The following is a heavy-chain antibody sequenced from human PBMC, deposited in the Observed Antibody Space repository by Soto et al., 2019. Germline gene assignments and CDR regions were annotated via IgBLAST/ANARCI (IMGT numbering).Heavy chain of an antibody. V-gene: IGHV6-1*01. D-gene: IGHD1-26*01. CDR3: AREEQHSVRIFEY. Sequence: QVQLQQSGPGLVKRSQTLSLTCAITGDSVSSNSAGWTWVRQSPSRALEWIGRTYYRSKWYYEYAVSVRGRITTNPDRSHNQYSLWQNSVTPEDTAVYLRAREEQHSVRIFEYCGQANLVSVSS. CDR2: TYYRSKWYY. J-gene: IGHJ4*01. CDR1: GDSVSSNSAG.